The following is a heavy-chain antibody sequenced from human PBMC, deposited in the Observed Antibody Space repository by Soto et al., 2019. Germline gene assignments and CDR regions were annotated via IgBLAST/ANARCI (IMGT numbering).Heavy chain of an antibody. CDR1: GFTFSSYS. V-gene: IGHV3-21*04. J-gene: IGHJ6*02. Sequence: GGSLRLSCAASGFTFSSYSMNWVRQAPGKGLEWVSSISSSSSYIYYADPVKGRFTISRDNAKNSLYLQMNSLRAEGTAVYYCARGGYYDNNWVKLRHYGLDVWGQG. CDR2: ISSSSSYI. D-gene: IGHD3-16*01. CDR3: ARGGYYDNNWVKLRHYGLDV.